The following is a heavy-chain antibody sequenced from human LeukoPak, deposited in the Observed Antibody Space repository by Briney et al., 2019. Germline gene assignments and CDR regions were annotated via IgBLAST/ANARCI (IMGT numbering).Heavy chain of an antibody. V-gene: IGHV1-18*01. Sequence: ASVKVSCKASGYTFTSFGISWVRQAPGQGLEWMGWISPYNGNTNYPQKVQGRITVTTDTSTSTAYMELRSLRTDDTAVYYCARDKNHYDTRGDFWGQGTLVTVSS. J-gene: IGHJ4*02. CDR1: GYTFTSFG. CDR2: ISPYNGNT. CDR3: ARDKNHYDTRGDF. D-gene: IGHD3-22*01.